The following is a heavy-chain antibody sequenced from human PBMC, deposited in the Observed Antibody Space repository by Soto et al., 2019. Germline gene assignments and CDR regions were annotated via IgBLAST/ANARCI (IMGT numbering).Heavy chain of an antibody. J-gene: IGHJ5*02. CDR1: GGSVSSGSYY. CDR3: ARGGIVGAGVWFDP. Sequence: SEPLSLTCTVSGGSVSSGSYYWSWIRQPPGKGLEWIGYIYYSGSTNYNPSLKSRVTISVDTSKNQFSLKLSSVTAADTAVYYCARGGIVGAGVWFDPWGQGTLVTVSS. V-gene: IGHV4-61*01. D-gene: IGHD1-26*01. CDR2: IYYSGST.